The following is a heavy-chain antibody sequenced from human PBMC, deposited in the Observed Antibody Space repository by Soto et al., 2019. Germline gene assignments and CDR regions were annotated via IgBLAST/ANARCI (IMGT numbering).Heavy chain of an antibody. D-gene: IGHD4-17*01. Sequence: QVQLVESGGGVVQPGRSLRLSCAVSGFTFSSYGMHWVRQAPGKGLEWVAVISYDGSNKYYADSVKGRFTISRDNSKNTLYLQMNSLRAEDTAVYYCASGNDYGDEWYFQHWGQGTLVTVSS. CDR1: GFTFSSYG. CDR3: ASGNDYGDEWYFQH. CDR2: ISYDGSNK. V-gene: IGHV3-30*03. J-gene: IGHJ1*01.